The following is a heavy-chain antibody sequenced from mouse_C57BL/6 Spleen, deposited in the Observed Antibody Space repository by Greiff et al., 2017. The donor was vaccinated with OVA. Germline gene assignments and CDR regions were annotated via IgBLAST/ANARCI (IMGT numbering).Heavy chain of an antibody. V-gene: IGHV14-4*01. Sequence: EVQLQQSGAELVRPGASVKLSCTASGFNIKDDYMHWVKQRPEQGLEWIGWLDPENGDTEYASKFQGKATITADTSSNTAYLQRSSLTSEDTAVYYCTTVHYYYGSSYDWYVDVWGTGTTVTVSS. CDR2: LDPENGDT. CDR1: GFNIKDDY. D-gene: IGHD1-1*01. J-gene: IGHJ1*03. CDR3: TTVHYYYGSSYDWYVDV.